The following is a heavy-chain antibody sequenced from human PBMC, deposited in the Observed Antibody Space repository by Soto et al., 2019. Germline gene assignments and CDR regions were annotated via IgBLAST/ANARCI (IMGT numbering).Heavy chain of an antibody. CDR1: AFTISRYA. J-gene: IGHJ4*02. CDR3: AKDKPGTTSFDD. D-gene: IGHD1-1*01. Sequence: TGGSLRLSCAASAFTISRYAMSWVRQAPGKGLEWVSAISDSGDTTHYADSVKGRFTISRDTSKSTLYLQMNTLRAEDTAVYYCAKDKPGTTSFDDWGQGTLVTVSS. CDR2: ISDSGDTT. V-gene: IGHV3-23*01.